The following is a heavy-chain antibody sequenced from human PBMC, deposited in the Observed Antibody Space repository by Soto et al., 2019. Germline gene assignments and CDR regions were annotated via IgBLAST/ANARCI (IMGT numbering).Heavy chain of an antibody. CDR3: ARERPDGARLDP. CDR1: GGSISSGDYY. D-gene: IGHD6-6*01. CDR2: IYYSGST. V-gene: IGHV4-30-4*01. J-gene: IGHJ5*02. Sequence: QVQLQESGPGLVKPSQTLSLTCTVSGGSISSGDYYWSWIRQPPGKGLEWIGYIYYSGSTYYNPSLKSRVTISVDTSKDPFSLKLSSGTAADPAVYYCARERPDGARLDPWGQGTLVTVSS.